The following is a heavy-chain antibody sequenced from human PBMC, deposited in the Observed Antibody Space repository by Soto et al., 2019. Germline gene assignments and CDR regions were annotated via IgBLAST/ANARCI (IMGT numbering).Heavy chain of an antibody. J-gene: IGHJ6*02. Sequence: PAESLRLSCAASGFTFISYSMHRLRQAPGKGLEWVSYISSSSSTIYYADSVKGRFTISRDNAKNSLYLQMNSLRDEDTAVYYCARDLGYSWGYYYYGMDVWGQGT. V-gene: IGHV3-48*02. CDR3: ARDLGYSWGYYYYGMDV. CDR2: ISSSSSTI. CDR1: GFTFISYS. D-gene: IGHD2-15*01.